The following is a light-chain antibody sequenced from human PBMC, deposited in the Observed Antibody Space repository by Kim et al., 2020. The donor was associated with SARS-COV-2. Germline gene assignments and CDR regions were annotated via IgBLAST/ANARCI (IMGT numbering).Light chain of an antibody. CDR2: VYREGRH. V-gene: IGLV4-69*01. CDR3: QTWGSGIGV. J-gene: IGLJ2*01. CDR1: SGHNNYA. Sequence: ASGKLTCILGSGHNNYAIAWLQQLPGKGPRYLMSVYREGRHAKGDGIPDRFSGSSSGSEYYLTISGLQSEDEADYYCQTWGSGIGVFGGGTQLTVL.